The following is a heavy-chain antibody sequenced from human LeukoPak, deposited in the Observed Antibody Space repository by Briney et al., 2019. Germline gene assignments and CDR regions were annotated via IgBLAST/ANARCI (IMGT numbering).Heavy chain of an antibody. D-gene: IGHD2-2*01. CDR2: IYPGDSDT. Sequence: GESLKISCKGSGYSFTSYWIGWVRQMPGKGLEWMGIIYPGDSDTRYSPSFQGQVTISADKSIGTAYLQWSSLKASDTAMYYCARLLPSYCSSTSCHGPYDYWGQGTLVTVSS. CDR3: ARLLPSYCSSTSCHGPYDY. V-gene: IGHV5-51*01. CDR1: GYSFTSYW. J-gene: IGHJ4*02.